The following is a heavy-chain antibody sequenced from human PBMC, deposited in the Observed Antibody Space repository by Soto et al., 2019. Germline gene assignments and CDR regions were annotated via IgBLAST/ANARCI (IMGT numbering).Heavy chain of an antibody. Sequence: QVQLQESGPGLVKPSQTLSLTCTVSGGSISSGGYYWSWIRKHPGKGLEWIGYIYYSGSTYYNPSLKSRVTLAVDTSKNQFSLKLSSVTAADTAVYYCARRGGRTTVDYWGQGTLVTVSS. V-gene: IGHV4-31*03. D-gene: IGHD4-17*01. CDR3: ARRGGRTTVDY. CDR1: GGSISSGGYY. CDR2: IYYSGST. J-gene: IGHJ4*02.